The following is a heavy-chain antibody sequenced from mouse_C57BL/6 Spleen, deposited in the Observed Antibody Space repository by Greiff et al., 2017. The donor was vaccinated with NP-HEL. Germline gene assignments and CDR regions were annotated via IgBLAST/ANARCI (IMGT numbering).Heavy chain of an antibody. CDR2: IYPGSGST. J-gene: IGHJ2*01. CDR3: AVEGGFLDY. Sequence: QVHVKQPGAELVKPGASVKMSCKASGYTFTSYWITWVKQRPGQGLEWIGDIYPGSGSTNYNEKFKSKATLTVDTSSSTAYMQLSSLTSEDSAVYYCAVEGGFLDYWGQGTTLTVSS. CDR1: GYTFTSYW. V-gene: IGHV1-55*01.